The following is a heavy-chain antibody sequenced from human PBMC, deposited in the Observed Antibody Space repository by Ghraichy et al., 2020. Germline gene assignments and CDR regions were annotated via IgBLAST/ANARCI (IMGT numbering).Heavy chain of an antibody. CDR1: GYSISSDYY. CDR3: ARVDLGDGYNSRFDY. Sequence: SETLSLTCAVSGYSISSDYYWGRIRQPPGKGLEWIGSMYHSGSTYYNPSLKSRVTISVDTSKNQFSLKLSSVTAADTAVYYCARVDLGDGYNSRFDYWGQGTLVTVSS. J-gene: IGHJ4*02. V-gene: IGHV4-38-2*01. CDR2: MYHSGST. D-gene: IGHD5-24*01.